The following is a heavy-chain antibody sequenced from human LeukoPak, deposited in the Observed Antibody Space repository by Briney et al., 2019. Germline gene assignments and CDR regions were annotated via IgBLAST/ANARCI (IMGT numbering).Heavy chain of an antibody. CDR2: IYSSGIT. D-gene: IGHD6-25*01. Sequence: SETLSLTCTVSNGSINNYFWSWIRQPAGKGLEWIGRIYSSGITTYNPSLKSRVTMSIDTSKNQFSLKLSSVTAADTAVFYCARRAGNWYECWGQGTLVTVSS. CDR3: ARRAGNWYEC. CDR1: NGSINNYF. V-gene: IGHV4-4*07. J-gene: IGHJ5*01.